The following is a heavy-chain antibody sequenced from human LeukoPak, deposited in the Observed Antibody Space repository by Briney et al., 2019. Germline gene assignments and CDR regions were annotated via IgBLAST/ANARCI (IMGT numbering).Heavy chain of an antibody. CDR1: GGSFSGYY. CDR3: ARGRGTFYYYYMDV. J-gene: IGHJ6*03. D-gene: IGHD1-7*01. CDR2: INHSGST. Sequence: SETLSLTCAVYGGSFSGYYWSWIRQPPGKGLEWIGEINHSGSTNYNPSLKSRVTISVDTSKNQFSLKLSSVTAADTAVCYCARGRGTFYYYYMDVWGKGTTVTVSS. V-gene: IGHV4-34*01.